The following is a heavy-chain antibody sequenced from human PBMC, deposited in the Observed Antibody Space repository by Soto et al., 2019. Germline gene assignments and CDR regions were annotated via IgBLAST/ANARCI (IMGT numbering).Heavy chain of an antibody. D-gene: IGHD6-13*01. CDR1: GFPFSSYG. CDR3: ARGEAAPTDY. Sequence: PGGSLRLSCTASGFPFSSYGMHWVRQAPGKGLEWVAVIWYDGSNKYYADSVKGRFTISRDNSKNTLYLQMNSLRAEDTAVYYCARGEAAPTDYWGQGTLVTVSS. V-gene: IGHV3-33*01. J-gene: IGHJ4*02. CDR2: IWYDGSNK.